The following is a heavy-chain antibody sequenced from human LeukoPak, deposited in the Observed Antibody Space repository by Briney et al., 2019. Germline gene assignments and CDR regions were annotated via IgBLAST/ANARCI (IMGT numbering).Heavy chain of an antibody. CDR2: MNSGSGDT. Sequence: GASVKVSCKASGYTFTNYDINWVRQATGQGLEWMGWMNSGSGDTAYARKFQGRVTFTRDTSISTAYMELSSLRSEDTAVYYCARVWVIHGTARAEKYFDSWGQGTLVTVSS. D-gene: IGHD1-7*01. CDR3: ARVWVIHGTARAEKYFDS. J-gene: IGHJ4*02. V-gene: IGHV1-8*03. CDR1: GYTFTNYD.